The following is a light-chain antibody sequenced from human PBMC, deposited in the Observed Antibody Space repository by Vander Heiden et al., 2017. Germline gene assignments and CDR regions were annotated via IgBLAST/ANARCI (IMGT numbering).Light chain of an antibody. Sequence: QSALTQPPSASGTPGQRVTISCSGSSSHLDDNFVYWYQQLPGTAPKVLIYNNNQRPAGVPERFSGSKSGTSATMASSGRRPEDEADYYCAAWDDSLSGQVFGGGTKLTVL. CDR3: AAWDDSLSGQV. CDR1: SSHLDDNF. V-gene: IGLV1-47*02. J-gene: IGLJ3*02. CDR2: NNN.